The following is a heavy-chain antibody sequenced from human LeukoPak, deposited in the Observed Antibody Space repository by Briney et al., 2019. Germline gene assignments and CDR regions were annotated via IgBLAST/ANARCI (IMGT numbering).Heavy chain of an antibody. CDR2: INWKGGST. CDR3: ARRRMVQWRYYFDY. Sequence: GGSLRLSCAASGFTVDDYGMSWVRHAPGKGGEGGSGINWKGGSTVYADCVKGRLTISRDNAKNSLYLQMNSLRAEDTALYHCARRRMVQWRYYFDYWGQGTLVTVSS. J-gene: IGHJ4*02. CDR1: GFTVDDYG. D-gene: IGHD6-19*01. V-gene: IGHV3-20*01.